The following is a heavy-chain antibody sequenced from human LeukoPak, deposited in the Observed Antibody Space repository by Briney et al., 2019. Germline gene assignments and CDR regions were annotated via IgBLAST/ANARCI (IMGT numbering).Heavy chain of an antibody. CDR3: ARSIRYYGSGSYYKAPLPGGY. CDR1: GDSFSGYY. V-gene: IGHV4-34*01. Sequence: PAETLSLTCAAYGDSFSGYYWSWLRQPPGKGVEWLGEINHSESTNYIPSLKSRVTISVDTSKYQFSLKLSSVTAAVTAVYYCARSIRYYGSGSYYKAPLPGGYWGQGTLVTVSS. J-gene: IGHJ4*02. D-gene: IGHD3-10*01. CDR2: INHSEST.